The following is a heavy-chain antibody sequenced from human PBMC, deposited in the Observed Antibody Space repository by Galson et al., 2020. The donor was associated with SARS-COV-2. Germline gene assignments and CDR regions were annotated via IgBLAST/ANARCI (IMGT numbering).Heavy chain of an antibody. D-gene: IGHD3-16*01. V-gene: IGHV3-30*04. J-gene: IGHJ6*03. CDR1: GFTFSSYA. CDR3: ARDGGGFMDV. CDR2: ISYDGSHK. Sequence: QLGESLKISSAASGFTFSSYAMHWVRQAPGKGLEWVAVISYDGSHKYYADSVKGRFPISRDNSKNTLYLQMNSLRAEDTAVYYCARDGGGFMDVWVKGTVVTVSS.